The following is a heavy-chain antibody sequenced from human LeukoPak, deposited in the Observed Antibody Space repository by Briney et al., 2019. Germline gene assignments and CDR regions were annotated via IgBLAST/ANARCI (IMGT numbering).Heavy chain of an antibody. CDR2: TYYRSKWYN. CDR3: ARHPTWDSSSSENWFDP. V-gene: IGHV6-1*01. D-gene: IGHD6-6*01. J-gene: IGHJ5*02. Sequence: SQTLSLTCAISGDSVSSNSAAWNWIRQSPSRGLEWLGRTYYRSKWYNDYAVSVKSRITINPDTSKSQFSLQLNSVTPEDTAVYYCARHPTWDSSSSENWFDPWGQGTLVTVSS. CDR1: GDSVSSNSAA.